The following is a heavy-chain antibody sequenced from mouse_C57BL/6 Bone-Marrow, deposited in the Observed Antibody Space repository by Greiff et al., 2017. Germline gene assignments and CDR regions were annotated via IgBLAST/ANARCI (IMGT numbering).Heavy chain of an antibody. CDR3: TRGGIYYGNYGWYFDV. D-gene: IGHD2-1*01. J-gene: IGHJ1*03. CDR1: GYTFTDYE. V-gene: IGHV1-15*01. CDR2: IDPETGGT. Sequence: QVQLQQSGAELVRPGASVTLSCKASGYTFTDYEMHWVKQTPVHGLEWIGAIDPETGGTAYNQKFKGKAILTADKSSSTAYMELRSLTSEDSAVYYCTRGGIYYGNYGWYFDVWGTGTTVTVSS.